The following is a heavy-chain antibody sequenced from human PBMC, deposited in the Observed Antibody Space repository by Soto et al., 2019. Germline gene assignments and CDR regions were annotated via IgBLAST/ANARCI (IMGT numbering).Heavy chain of an antibody. CDR3: ARGVIAAAASSDP. CDR1: GYTFTGYY. V-gene: IGHV1-2*04. J-gene: IGHJ5*02. Sequence: ASVKVSCKASGYTFTGYYMHWVRQAPGQGLEWMGWINPNSGGTNYAQKFQGWVTMTRDTSISTAYMELSRLRSDDTAVYYCARGVIAAAASSDPSGPGPLVTVSS. D-gene: IGHD6-13*01. CDR2: INPNSGGT.